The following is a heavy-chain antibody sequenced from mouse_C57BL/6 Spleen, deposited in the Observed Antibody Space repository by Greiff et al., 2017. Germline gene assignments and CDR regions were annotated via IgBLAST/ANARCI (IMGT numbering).Heavy chain of an antibody. D-gene: IGHD2-5*01. V-gene: IGHV5-17*01. CDR3: ARLSSNYDYYAMDY. Sequence: EVHLVDSGGGLVKPGGSLKLSCAASGFTFSDYGMHWVRQAPEKGLEWVAYISSGSSTIYYADTVKGRFTISRDNAKNTLFLQMTSLRSEDTAMYYCARLSSNYDYYAMDYWGQGTSVTVSS. CDR2: ISSGSSTI. J-gene: IGHJ4*01. CDR1: GFTFSDYG.